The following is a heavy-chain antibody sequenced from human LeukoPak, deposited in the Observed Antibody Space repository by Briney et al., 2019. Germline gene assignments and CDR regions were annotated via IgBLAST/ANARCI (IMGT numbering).Heavy chain of an antibody. CDR2: IYSGGST. CDR1: GFTVSRNY. D-gene: IGHD2-15*01. V-gene: IGHV3-66*01. CDR3: ASGPKRITPFDY. J-gene: IGHJ4*02. Sequence: GGSLRLSCAASGFTVSRNYMSWVRQAPGKGLEWVSVIYSGGSTYYADSVKGRFTISRDNSKNTLYLQMNSLRAEDTAVYYCASGPKRITPFDYWGQGTLVTVSS.